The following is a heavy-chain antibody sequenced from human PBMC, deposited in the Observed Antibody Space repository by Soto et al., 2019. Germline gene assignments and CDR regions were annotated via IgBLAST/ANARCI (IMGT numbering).Heavy chain of an antibody. V-gene: IGHV4-59*01. D-gene: IGHD5-18*01. J-gene: IGHJ4*02. CDR1: GGSISSYY. Sequence: ASETLSLTCTVSGGSISSYYWNWIRQPPGKGLEWIGYIYYTGSANYNPSLKSRVTISVDTSKNQFSLKLSSVTAADTAVYYCARETYNYGYVIDYWGQGTLVTVSS. CDR2: IYYTGSA. CDR3: ARETYNYGYVIDY.